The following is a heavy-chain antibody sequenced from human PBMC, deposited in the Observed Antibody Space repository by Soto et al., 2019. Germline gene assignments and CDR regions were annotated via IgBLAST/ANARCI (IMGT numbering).Heavy chain of an antibody. V-gene: IGHV1-18*04. CDR1: GYTFTSYG. D-gene: IGHD3-16*02. CDR3: ARATSFPLQYYYGLDV. CDR2: ISAYNGNT. Sequence: ASVKVSCKASGYTFTSYGISWVRQAPGQGLEWMGWISAYNGNTNYAQKLQGRVTMTTDTSTSTAYMELRSLRSDDTAVYYCARATSFPLQYYYGLDVWGQGTTVTVSS. J-gene: IGHJ6*02.